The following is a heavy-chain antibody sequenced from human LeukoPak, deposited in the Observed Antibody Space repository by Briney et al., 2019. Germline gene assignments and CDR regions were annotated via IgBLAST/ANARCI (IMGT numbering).Heavy chain of an antibody. CDR1: GFAFISYS. CDR3: ARDGQGYSGSYYAPTNFDY. Sequence: PGGSLRLSCAASGFAFISYSMNWVRQARGKWLEWVSSISSSSTYIYYADSVKGRFTISRDNAKNSLYLQMNSLRAEDTAVYYCARDGQGYSGSYYAPTNFDYWGQGTLVTVSS. CDR2: ISSSSTYI. D-gene: IGHD1-26*01. J-gene: IGHJ4*02. V-gene: IGHV3-21*01.